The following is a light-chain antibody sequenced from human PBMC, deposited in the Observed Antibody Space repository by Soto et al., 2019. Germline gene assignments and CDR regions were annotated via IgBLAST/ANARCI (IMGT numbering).Light chain of an antibody. CDR3: CSYAGSKGPRV. J-gene: IGLJ1*01. CDR2: EGS. V-gene: IGLV2-23*01. Sequence: QSALTQPASVSGSPGQSITISCTRTNRDVVSYNLVSWYQQHPGKAPKLIIYEGSKRPSGVSNRFSGSKSGSTPSLTISGLQAEDEADYYCCSYAGSKGPRVFGTGTKVTVL. CDR1: NRDVVSYNL.